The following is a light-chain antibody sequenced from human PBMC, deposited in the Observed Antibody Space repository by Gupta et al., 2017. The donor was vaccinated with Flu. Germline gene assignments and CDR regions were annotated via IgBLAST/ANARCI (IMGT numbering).Light chain of an antibody. J-gene: IGKJ4*01. CDR2: WAS. CDR3: QQSYGTPLT. Sequence: SLGERATINCKSSQSVFYDASEKNYLSWYQQKPRQPPKVLINWASIRESGVPDRFSGSGSGTDFILTINSLQAEDVAVYYCQQSYGTPLTFGGGTKVEIK. CDR1: QSVFYDASEKNY. V-gene: IGKV4-1*01.